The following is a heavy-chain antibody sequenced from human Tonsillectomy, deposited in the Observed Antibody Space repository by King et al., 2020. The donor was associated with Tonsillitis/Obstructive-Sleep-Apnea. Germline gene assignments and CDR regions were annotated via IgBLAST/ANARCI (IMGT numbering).Heavy chain of an antibody. V-gene: IGHV3-7*01. CDR2: LNQDGGVK. J-gene: IGHJ4*02. Sequence: VQLVESGGDLVQPGGSLRLSCAASGFTFSTYWMSWVRQAPGKGLEWVATLNQDGGVKHYVDSLKGQFTVSRDNAENSLYLQMNSLRVDDTAVYYCARLRDSGTTYDFWGQGALVTVSS. CDR1: GFTFSTYW. CDR3: ARLRDSGTTYDF. D-gene: IGHD1-14*01.